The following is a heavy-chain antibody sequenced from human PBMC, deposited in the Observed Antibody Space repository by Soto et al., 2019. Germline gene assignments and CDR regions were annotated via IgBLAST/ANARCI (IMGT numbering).Heavy chain of an antibody. J-gene: IGHJ4*02. CDR2: FDPEDGET. CDR1: GYTLTELS. Sequence: QVQVVQSGAEVKKPGASVKVSCKVSGYTLTELSLHWVRQAPGKRLEWMGGFDPEDGETIYAQKFQGRVTMTEDTSTDTAYMELSSLRSDDTAVYHCTTGQRPIRFLEWLSRYYFDFWGQGTLVTVSS. CDR3: TTGQRPIRFLEWLSRYYFDF. D-gene: IGHD3-3*01. V-gene: IGHV1-24*01.